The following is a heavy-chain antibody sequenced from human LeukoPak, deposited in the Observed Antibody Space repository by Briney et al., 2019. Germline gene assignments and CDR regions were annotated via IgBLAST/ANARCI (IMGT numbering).Heavy chain of an antibody. CDR1: GYTFTTCG. Sequence: ASVKVSCESSGYTFTTCGIGWVRQAPGQGLEWMGWINPNSGGTNYAQKFQGRVTMTRDTSISTAYMELSRLRSDDTAVYYCASTTPYGERFDPWGQGTLVTVSS. CDR2: INPNSGGT. CDR3: ASTTPYGERFDP. D-gene: IGHD4-17*01. J-gene: IGHJ5*02. V-gene: IGHV1-2*02.